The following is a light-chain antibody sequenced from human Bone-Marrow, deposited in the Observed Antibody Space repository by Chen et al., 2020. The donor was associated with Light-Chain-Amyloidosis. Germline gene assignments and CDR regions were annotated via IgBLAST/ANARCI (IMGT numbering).Light chain of an antibody. CDR3: QQTYRTPIT. V-gene: IGKV1-39*01. J-gene: IGKJ5*01. CDR1: QSISSY. Sequence: DIQMTQSPSSLSASVGARVTITCRASQSISSYLNWYQQKPGKAPKLLIDAASSLQRGVPSRFTGSGSETDFTLTISSLQSEDFATYYCQQTYRTPITFGQGTRLEIK. CDR2: AAS.